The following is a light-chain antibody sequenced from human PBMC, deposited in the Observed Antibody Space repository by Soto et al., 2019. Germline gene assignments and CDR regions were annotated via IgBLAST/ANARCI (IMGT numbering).Light chain of an antibody. Sequence: EIVMTQSPATLSVSPGERATLSCRASQSVSSSLAWFQQTPGQAPRLLIYGASTRATGVPDRFSGSGSGTEFTLTISSLQSEDFTVYYCQQFTTWPRTFGQGTKVEIK. J-gene: IGKJ1*01. CDR2: GAS. CDR3: QQFTTWPRT. V-gene: IGKV3-15*01. CDR1: QSVSSS.